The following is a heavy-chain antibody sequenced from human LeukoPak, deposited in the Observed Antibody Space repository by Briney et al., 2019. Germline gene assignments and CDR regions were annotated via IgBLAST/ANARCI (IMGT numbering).Heavy chain of an antibody. CDR3: ARARRYTSSAFDY. Sequence: SETLSLTCTVSGGSISSYYWSWIRQPPGKGLEWIAYIYYSGSTNYNPPLKSRVTISVDTSKNQFSLKLSSVTTADTAFYYCARARRYTSSAFDYWGQGTLVTVSS. CDR2: IYYSGST. CDR1: GGSISSYY. J-gene: IGHJ4*02. V-gene: IGHV4-59*01. D-gene: IGHD6-13*01.